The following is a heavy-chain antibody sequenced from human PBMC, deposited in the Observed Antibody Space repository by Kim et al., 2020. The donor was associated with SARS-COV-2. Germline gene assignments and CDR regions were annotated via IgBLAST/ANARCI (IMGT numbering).Heavy chain of an antibody. Sequence: KFQGRVTITRDTSASTAYMELSSLRSEDTAVYYCARTLSIVVVVADAFDIWGQGTMVTVSS. J-gene: IGHJ3*02. V-gene: IGHV1-3*01. D-gene: IGHD2-15*01. CDR3: ARTLSIVVVVADAFDI.